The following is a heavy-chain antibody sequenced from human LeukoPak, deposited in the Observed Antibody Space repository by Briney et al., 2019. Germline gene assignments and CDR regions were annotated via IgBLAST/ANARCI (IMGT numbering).Heavy chain of an antibody. V-gene: IGHV3-21*01. D-gene: IGHD2-15*01. CDR2: ISSSSSYI. CDR1: GFTFSSYS. J-gene: IGHJ3*02. CDR3: ATAKPFYCSGGSCYSAPFLGAFDI. Sequence: GGSLRLSCAASGFTFSSYSMNWVRQAPGKGLEWVSSISSSSSYIYYAGSVKGRFTISRDNAKNSLYLQMNSLRAEDTAVYYCATAKPFYCSGGSCYSAPFLGAFDIWGQGTMVTVSS.